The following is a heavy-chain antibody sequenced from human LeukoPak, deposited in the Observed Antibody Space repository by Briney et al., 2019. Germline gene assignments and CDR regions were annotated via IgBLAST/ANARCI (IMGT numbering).Heavy chain of an antibody. D-gene: IGHD2-2*01. CDR2: MKQDGSEK. V-gene: IGHV3-7*03. Sequence: PGGSLRLSCAASGFTFSNYWMSWVRQAPGKGLEWVANMKQDGSEKYYVDSVKGRFTISRDNAKNSLFLQMNSLRAEDTAVYYCARVRGYCSSISCFDGFDPWGQGTLVTVPS. CDR1: GFTFSNYW. J-gene: IGHJ5*02. CDR3: ARVRGYCSSISCFDGFDP.